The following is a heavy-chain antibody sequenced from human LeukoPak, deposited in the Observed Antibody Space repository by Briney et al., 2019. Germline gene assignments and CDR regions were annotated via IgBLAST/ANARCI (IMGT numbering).Heavy chain of an antibody. J-gene: IGHJ4*02. CDR2: IYYSGST. V-gene: IGHV4-39*01. CDR3: ARRGGTGDLDY. Sequence: SETLSLTCIVSGGSISSSSYYWGWIRQPPGKGLEWIGSIYYSGSTYYNPSLKSRVTISVDTSKNQFSLKLSSVTAADTAVYYCARRGGTGDLDYWGQGTLVTVSS. CDR1: GGSISSSSYY. D-gene: IGHD7-27*01.